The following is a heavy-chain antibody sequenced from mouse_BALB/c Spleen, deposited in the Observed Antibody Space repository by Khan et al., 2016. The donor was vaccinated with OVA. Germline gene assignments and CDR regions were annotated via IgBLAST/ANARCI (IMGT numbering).Heavy chain of an antibody. CDR1: GFIFSSYS. D-gene: IGHD4-1*01. CDR3: ASHLTGSFAY. Sequence: DVMLVESGGDLVKPGGSLKLSCAASGFIFSSYSMSWVRQTPDKRLEWVATISSGGDYTYYPDSVKGRFTISRDDAKNTRYLQMSSLKSEDTAMYYGASHLTGSFAYWGQGTLVTVSA. J-gene: IGHJ3*01. V-gene: IGHV5-6*02. CDR2: ISSGGDYT.